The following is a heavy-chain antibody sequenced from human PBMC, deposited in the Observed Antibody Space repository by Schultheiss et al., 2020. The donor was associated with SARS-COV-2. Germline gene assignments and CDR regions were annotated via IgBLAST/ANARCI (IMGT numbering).Heavy chain of an antibody. CDR2: ISYDGSNK. CDR3: ARARGQIAAQYYFDY. V-gene: IGHV3-30*03. J-gene: IGHJ4*02. D-gene: IGHD6-6*01. Sequence: GGSLRLSCAASGFTFSDYYMSWIRQAPGKGLEWVAVISYDGSNKYYADSMKGRFTISRDNSKNTLYLQMNSLRAEDTAVYYCARARGQIAAQYYFDYWGQGTLVTVSS. CDR1: GFTFSDYY.